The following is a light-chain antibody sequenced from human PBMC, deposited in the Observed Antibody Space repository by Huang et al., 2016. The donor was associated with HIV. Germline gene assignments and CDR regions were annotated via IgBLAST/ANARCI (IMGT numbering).Light chain of an antibody. V-gene: IGKV1-9*01. CDR2: AAS. CDR1: QDISSY. CDR3: LQLNSYPGT. J-gene: IGKJ3*01. Sequence: IQLTQSPSSLSASVGDRVTITCRASQDISSYLAWYQQKPGKAPKLLIYAASTLESGVPARFSGSGSGTDCTLTINNLQPEDFATYYCLQLNSYPGTFGPGTNVDV.